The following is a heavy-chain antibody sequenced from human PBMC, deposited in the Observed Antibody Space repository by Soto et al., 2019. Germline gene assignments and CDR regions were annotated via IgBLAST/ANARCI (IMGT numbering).Heavy chain of an antibody. CDR1: GFTFSIYA. CDR3: AKDSRLVAATFDN. J-gene: IGHJ4*02. CDR2: ISGGSDST. V-gene: IGHV3-23*01. D-gene: IGHD2-15*01. Sequence: GGSLRLSCAASGFTFSIYAMIWVRQAPGQGLEWVSAISGGSDSTSYADSAKGRFTVSRDNSKNTLYLQMNSLRAEDTAVYYCAKDSRLVAATFDNWGQGTLVTVSS.